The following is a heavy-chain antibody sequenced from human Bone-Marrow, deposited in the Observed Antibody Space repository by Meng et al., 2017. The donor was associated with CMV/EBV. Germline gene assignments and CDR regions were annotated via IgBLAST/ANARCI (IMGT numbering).Heavy chain of an antibody. CDR2: ISSTSNFI. J-gene: IGHJ6*02. CDR1: GFTFDDYA. D-gene: IGHD6-13*01. CDR3: ARDIGGAAGNYGMGV. Sequence: GESLKISCAASGFTFDDYAMHWVRQAPGKGLEWVSSISSTSNFIYYGDSVKGRFTISRDNAKNSMFLQMDSLRAEDTAVYYCARDIGGAAGNYGMGVWGQGPTVTVSS. V-gene: IGHV3-21*01.